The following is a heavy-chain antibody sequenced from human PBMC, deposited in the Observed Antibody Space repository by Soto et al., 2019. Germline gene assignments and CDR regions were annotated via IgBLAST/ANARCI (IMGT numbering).Heavy chain of an antibody. D-gene: IGHD3-22*01. CDR3: ARAYYYDSSGYFAY. Sequence: EVQLLESGGGLVQPGGSLRLSCAASGFTFSSYAMSWVRQAPGKGLEWVSAISGSSSYIYYADSVKGRFTISRDNAKNSLYLQMNSLRAEDTAVYYCARAYYYDSSGYFAYWGQGTLVTVSS. J-gene: IGHJ4*02. CDR2: ISGSSSYI. V-gene: IGHV3-21*01. CDR1: GFTFSSYA.